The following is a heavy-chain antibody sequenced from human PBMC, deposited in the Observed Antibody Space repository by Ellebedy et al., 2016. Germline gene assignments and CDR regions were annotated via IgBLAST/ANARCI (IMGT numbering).Heavy chain of an antibody. CDR3: ARGEQDSSGYYYSLIGFDF. J-gene: IGHJ4*02. D-gene: IGHD3-22*01. V-gene: IGHV3-33*08. CDR1: GFTFSSYG. Sequence: GGSLRLSCAASGFTFSSYGMHWVRQALGKGLEWVAVIWYDGTNKYYADSVKGRFTISRDNSKNTLYLQMNSLRAEDTAVYYCARGEQDSSGYYYSLIGFDFWGQGTLVTVSS. CDR2: IWYDGTNK.